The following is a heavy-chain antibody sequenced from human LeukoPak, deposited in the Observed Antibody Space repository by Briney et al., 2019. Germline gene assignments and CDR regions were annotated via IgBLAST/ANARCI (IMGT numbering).Heavy chain of an antibody. CDR2: IYYSRST. V-gene: IGHV4-31*03. Sequence: PSETLSLTCTVSGVSISSGGYYWSWIRQHPGKGLEWIGYIYYSRSTYYNPSLKSRVTISVDTSKNQFSLKLSSVTAADTAVYYCARGVGYCSSTSCSFDYWGQGTLVTVSS. CDR3: ARGVGYCSSTSCSFDY. D-gene: IGHD2-2*01. J-gene: IGHJ4*02. CDR1: GVSISSGGYY.